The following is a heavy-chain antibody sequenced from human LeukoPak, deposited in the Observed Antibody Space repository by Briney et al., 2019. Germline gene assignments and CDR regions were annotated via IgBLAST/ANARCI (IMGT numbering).Heavy chain of an antibody. V-gene: IGHV1-69*06. CDR2: IIPIFGTA. Sequence: VASVKVSCKASGGTFSSYAISWVRQAPGQGLEWMGGIIPIFGTANYAQKFQGRVTITADKSTSTAYMELSSLRSEDTAVYYCARGRQAAAGTGGHFDYWGQGTLVTVSS. CDR1: GGTFSSYA. D-gene: IGHD6-13*01. J-gene: IGHJ4*02. CDR3: ARGRQAAAGTGGHFDY.